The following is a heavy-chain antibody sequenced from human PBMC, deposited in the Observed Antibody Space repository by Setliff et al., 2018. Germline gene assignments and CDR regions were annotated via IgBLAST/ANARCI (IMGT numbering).Heavy chain of an antibody. CDR1: GYTFTDYA. D-gene: IGHD3-22*01. Sequence: VKVSCTASGYTFTDYAMHWVRQAPGQRLEWMGWINPGSGNTKYSQKFQGRVTITRDTSASTAYMELSSLRSEDTAVYYCARDKGYDSSGYYFYYYYYMDVWGKGTTVTVSS. CDR3: ARDKGYDSSGYYFYYYYYMDV. CDR2: INPGSGNT. J-gene: IGHJ6*03. V-gene: IGHV1-3*01.